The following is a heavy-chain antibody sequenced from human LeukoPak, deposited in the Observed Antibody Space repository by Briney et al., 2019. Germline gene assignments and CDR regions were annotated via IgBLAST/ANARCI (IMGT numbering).Heavy chain of an antibody. CDR2: IRSKAYGGTT. V-gene: IGHV3-49*04. Sequence: GGSLRLSCTGSGFTFGDYVMNWVRQAPGKGLDWIGFIRSKAYGGTTEYAASVKGRFTISRDDSKSIAYLQMNSLKTEDTAVYYCTRAQVVCSGDRCHVDAFDIWGQGTMVTVSS. CDR1: GFTFGDYV. CDR3: TRAQVVCSGDRCHVDAFDI. J-gene: IGHJ3*02. D-gene: IGHD2-15*01.